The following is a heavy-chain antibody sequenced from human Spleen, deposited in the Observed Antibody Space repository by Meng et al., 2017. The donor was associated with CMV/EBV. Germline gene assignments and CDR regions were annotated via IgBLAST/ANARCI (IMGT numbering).Heavy chain of an antibody. CDR3: ARDWCLDF. D-gene: IGHD2-15*01. CDR1: GFSFSSYW. V-gene: IGHV3-7*01. CDR2: IKLDGSEK. Sequence: GESLKISCAASGFSFSSYWMTWVRQAPGKGLEWVANIKLDGSEKYYVDSVKGRFTISRDNAKNSLYLQMNSLRAEDTAVYYCARDWCLDFWGQGTRVTVSS. J-gene: IGHJ4*02.